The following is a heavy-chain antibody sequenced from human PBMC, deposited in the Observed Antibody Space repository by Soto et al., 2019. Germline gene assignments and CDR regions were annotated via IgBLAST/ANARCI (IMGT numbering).Heavy chain of an antibody. CDR2: IHDSGST. J-gene: IGHJ4*02. D-gene: IGHD3-22*01. CDR3: ARAPYYDTSAFFDY. Sequence: NPSETLSLTCAVSGGSISGGGYFWSWIRHPPGKGLEWIGYIHDSGSTYYNPSLKSRVTISVDRSKNQFSVKLSSVTAADTAVYYCARAPYYDTSAFFDYWGQGTLVTVSS. CDR1: GGSISGGGYF. V-gene: IGHV4-30-2*01.